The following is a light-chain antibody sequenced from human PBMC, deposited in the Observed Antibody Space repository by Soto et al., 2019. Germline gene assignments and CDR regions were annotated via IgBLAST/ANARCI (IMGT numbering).Light chain of an antibody. Sequence: EIVLTQSPGTLSLSPGERATLSCRASQSVSSSYLAWYQQKPGQAPRLLIYGASSRATGIPDRFSGVGSGTDFTLTISRLEPEEFAVYYCQQFGSSPRTFGQGTRLEIK. V-gene: IGKV3-20*01. CDR1: QSVSSSY. CDR3: QQFGSSPRT. CDR2: GAS. J-gene: IGKJ5*01.